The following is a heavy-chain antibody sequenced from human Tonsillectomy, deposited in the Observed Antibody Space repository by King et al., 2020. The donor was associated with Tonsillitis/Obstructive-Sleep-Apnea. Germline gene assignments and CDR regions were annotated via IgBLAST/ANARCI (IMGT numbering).Heavy chain of an antibody. V-gene: IGHV3-30*04. CDR1: GFTFSSYA. CDR3: ARDLAWELSLIDY. D-gene: IGHD1-26*01. CDR2: ISYDGNNK. Sequence: VQLVESGGGVVQPGRSLRLSCAASGFTFSSYAMHWVRQAPGKGLEWVAVISYDGNNKYYADSVKGRFTISRDNSKNTLYLQMNSLRAEDTAVYYCARDLAWELSLIDYWGQGTLVTVSS. J-gene: IGHJ4*02.